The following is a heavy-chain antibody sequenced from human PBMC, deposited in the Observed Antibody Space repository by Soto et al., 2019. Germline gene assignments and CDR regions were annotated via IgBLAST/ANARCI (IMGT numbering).Heavy chain of an antibody. Sequence: SETLSLTCTVSGGSISSYYWSWIRQPPGKGLEWIGYIYYSGRTNYNPSLKSRVTISADTSKNQFSLKLSSVAAADTAVYYCARARGGYFDYWGKGTLVTVSS. J-gene: IGHJ4*02. CDR2: IYYSGRT. CDR3: ARARGGYFDY. V-gene: IGHV4-59*01. CDR1: GGSISSYY.